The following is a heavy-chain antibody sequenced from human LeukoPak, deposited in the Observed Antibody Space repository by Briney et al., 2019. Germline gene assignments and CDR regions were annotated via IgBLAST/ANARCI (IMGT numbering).Heavy chain of an antibody. D-gene: IGHD2-2*01. V-gene: IGHV3-30*18. CDR1: GFTFSSYG. CDR2: ISYDGSNK. J-gene: IGHJ4*02. CDR3: AKGLLGYCSSTSCYAPGY. Sequence: GGSLRLSCAASGFTFSSYGMHWVRQAPGKGLEWVAVISYDGSNKYYADSVKGRSTISRDNSKNTLYLQMNSLRAEDTAVYYCAKGLLGYCSSTSCYAPGYWGQGTLVTVSS.